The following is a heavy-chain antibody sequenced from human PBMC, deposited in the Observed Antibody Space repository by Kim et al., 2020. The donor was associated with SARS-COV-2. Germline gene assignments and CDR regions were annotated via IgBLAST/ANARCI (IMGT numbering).Heavy chain of an antibody. J-gene: IGHJ4*02. CDR3: ARDREWEPLAFDY. V-gene: IGHV1-69*13. CDR2: IIPIFGTA. Sequence: SVKVSCKASGGTFSSYAISWVRQAPGQGLEWMGGIIPIFGTANYAQKFQGRVTITADESTSTAYMELSSLRSEDTAVYYCARDREWEPLAFDYWGQGTLVTVSS. D-gene: IGHD1-26*01. CDR1: GGTFSSYA.